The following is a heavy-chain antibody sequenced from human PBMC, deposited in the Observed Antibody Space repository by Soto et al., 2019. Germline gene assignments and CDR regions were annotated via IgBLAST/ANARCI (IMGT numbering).Heavy chain of an antibody. CDR2: VYYTGKT. V-gene: IGHV4-59*01. Sequence: SETLSLTCTVSRASIDNYSWTWVRQSPGKGLEWIGYVYYTGKTNYNPSLMSRVTISIDMSKTQYSLRLSSVTAADTAVYYCARTVWELHAFDTWGQGTLVTVSS. D-gene: IGHD1-26*01. CDR3: ARTVWELHAFDT. J-gene: IGHJ3*02. CDR1: RASIDNYS.